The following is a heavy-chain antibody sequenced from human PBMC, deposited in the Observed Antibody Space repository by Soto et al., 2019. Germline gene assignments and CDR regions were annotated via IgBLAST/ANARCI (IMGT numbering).Heavy chain of an antibody. D-gene: IGHD2-8*01. CDR2: INPKSGGT. CDR1: GYSFTDYH. CDR3: SRWSSTDCSNSVRSVFYNQDMHV. J-gene: IGHJ6*02. Sequence: ASVKVSCKASGYSFTDYHIDWVRQAPGQGLEWMGRINPKSGGTSTAQKFQGWVTMTTDTSISTASMELTRLTSDDTAIHYCSRWSSTDCSNSVRSVFYNQDMHVFGQGTTVTV. V-gene: IGHV1-2*04.